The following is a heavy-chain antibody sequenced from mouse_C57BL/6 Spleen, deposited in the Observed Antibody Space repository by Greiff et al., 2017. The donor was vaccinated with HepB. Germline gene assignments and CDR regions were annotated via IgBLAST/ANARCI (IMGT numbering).Heavy chain of an antibody. CDR2: IHPNSGST. Sequence: QVQLKQPGAELVKPGASVKLSCKASGYTFTSYWMNWVKQRPGQGLEWIGMIHPNSGSTNYNEKFKSKATLTVDKSSSTAYMQLSSLTSEDSAVYYCARRTVVGPLAMDYWGQGTSVTVSS. CDR3: ARRTVVGPLAMDY. D-gene: IGHD1-1*01. J-gene: IGHJ4*01. CDR1: GYTFTSYW. V-gene: IGHV1-64*01.